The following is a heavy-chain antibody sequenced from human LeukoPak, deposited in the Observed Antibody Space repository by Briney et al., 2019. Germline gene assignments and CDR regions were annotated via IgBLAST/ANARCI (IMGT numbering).Heavy chain of an antibody. CDR3: ATGGFYCDTTTCPPD. Sequence: KSGGSLRLSCAASGFTFNDYHMSWIRQAPGKGLEWVSYISGSGATIHYSDSVKGRFTISRDNAKNSLYLQMNSLRAEDTAVYYCATGGFYCDTTTCPPDWGQGTLVTVSS. CDR2: ISGSGATI. V-gene: IGHV3-11*04. CDR1: GFTFNDYH. D-gene: IGHD2/OR15-2a*01. J-gene: IGHJ4*02.